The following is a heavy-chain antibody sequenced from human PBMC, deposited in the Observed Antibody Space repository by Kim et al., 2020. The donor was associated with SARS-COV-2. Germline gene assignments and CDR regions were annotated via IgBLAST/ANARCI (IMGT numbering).Heavy chain of an antibody. Sequence: GGSLRRSCAASGFTFSSSGMSWVRQVPGKGLEWVSAITGSGDSTYHADSVKGRFTISRDNSKNTVYLQMNSLRPEDTAVYYCARTRYNYASGSYAHFDY. J-gene: IGHJ4*01. CDR2: ITGSGDST. V-gene: IGHV3-23*01. CDR1: GFTFSSSG. CDR3: ARTRYNYASGSYAHFDY. D-gene: IGHD3-10*01.